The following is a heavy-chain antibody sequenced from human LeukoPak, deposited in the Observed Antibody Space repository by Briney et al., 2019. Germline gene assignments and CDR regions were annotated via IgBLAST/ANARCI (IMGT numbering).Heavy chain of an antibody. J-gene: IGHJ5*02. CDR2: IYYSGNT. V-gene: IGHV4-59*08. CDR1: GGSISSYY. CDR3: ARRITIFGVAPSGSWFDR. D-gene: IGHD3-3*01. Sequence: SETLSLTCTVSGGSISSYYWSWIRQPPGKGLEWIGYIYYSGNTNYNPSLKSRVTISVDTSKNQFSLKLSSVTAADTAVYYCARRITIFGVAPSGSWFDRWGQGTLVTVSS.